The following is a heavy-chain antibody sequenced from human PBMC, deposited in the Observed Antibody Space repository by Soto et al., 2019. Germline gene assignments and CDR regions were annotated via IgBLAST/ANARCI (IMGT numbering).Heavy chain of an antibody. D-gene: IGHD4-17*01. CDR1: GERFTTYG. V-gene: IGHV1-18*04. CDR2: ISTYNTNT. J-gene: IGHJ4*02. CDR3: ERWAGQGRDYGGPFDY. Sequence: ASVKVSCKASGERFTTYGIRWVRQAPGQGLEWMGWISTYNTNTNFAPKFQGRLLLTTDTSSTTAHMELRSLRPDDTAVYYCERWAGQGRDYGGPFDYWGQGTLVTVSS.